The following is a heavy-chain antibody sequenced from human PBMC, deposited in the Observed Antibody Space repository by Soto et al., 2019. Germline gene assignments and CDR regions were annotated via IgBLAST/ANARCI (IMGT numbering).Heavy chain of an antibody. CDR1: GGTFSSYA. CDR2: IVPLFRTT. J-gene: IGHJ6*02. V-gene: IGHV1-69*06. D-gene: IGHD6-13*01. CDR3: ARGGYSSTWSNLLDRSGLDV. Sequence: QVQLVQSGAEAKKPGSSVKVSCKTSGGTFSSYAISWVRQAPGQGLEWMGEIVPLFRTTNYAQKFQGRVTITADTSTYTGYMELSGLRSGDTAVYYCARGGYSSTWSNLLDRSGLDVWGQGTTVTVSS.